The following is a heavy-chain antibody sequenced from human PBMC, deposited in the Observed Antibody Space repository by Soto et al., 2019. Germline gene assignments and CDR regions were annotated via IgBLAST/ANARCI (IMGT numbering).Heavy chain of an antibody. Sequence: PVGSLRLSCAASGFTFSSYAMHWVRQAPGKGLEWVAVISYDGSNKYYADSVKGRFTISRDNSKNTLYLQMNSLRAEDTAVYYCAARRTTVHYWGQGTLVTVSS. CDR1: GFTFSSYA. J-gene: IGHJ4*02. CDR2: ISYDGSNK. CDR3: AARRTTVHY. V-gene: IGHV3-30-3*01. D-gene: IGHD4-17*01.